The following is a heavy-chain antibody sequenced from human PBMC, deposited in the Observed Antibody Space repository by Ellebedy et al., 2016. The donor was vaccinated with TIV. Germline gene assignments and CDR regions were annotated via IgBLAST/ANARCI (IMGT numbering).Heavy chain of an antibody. CDR3: AKVRSYCGSTTCLTPHGLDV. D-gene: IGHD2-2*01. J-gene: IGHJ6*02. Sequence: PGWSLRLSCAASGFTFSNYAMSWVRQAPGKGLEWVSGISGSGGSTYYAESVKGRFTISRDNSKNTLYLQMNSLRAEDTAVYYCAKVRSYCGSTTCLTPHGLDVWGQGTTVTVSS. CDR1: GFTFSNYA. V-gene: IGHV3-23*01. CDR2: ISGSGGST.